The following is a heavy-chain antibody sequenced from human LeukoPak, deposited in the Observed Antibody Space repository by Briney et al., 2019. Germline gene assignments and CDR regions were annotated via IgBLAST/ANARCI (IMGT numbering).Heavy chain of an antibody. CDR2: ISYDGSNK. Sequence: TGGSLRLSCAASGFTFSSYAMHWVRQAPGKGLEWVAVISYDGSNKYYADSVKGRFTISRDNSKNTLYLQMNSLRAEDTAVYYCARGDRMGSYAEYFQHWGQGTLVTVSS. V-gene: IGHV3-30*04. D-gene: IGHD2-8*01. CDR1: GFTFSSYA. CDR3: ARGDRMGSYAEYFQH. J-gene: IGHJ1*01.